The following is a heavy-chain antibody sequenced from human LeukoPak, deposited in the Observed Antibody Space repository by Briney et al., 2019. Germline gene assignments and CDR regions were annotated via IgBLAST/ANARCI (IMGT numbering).Heavy chain of an antibody. CDR1: GGSISSGGYY. CDR3: ARAGYSYGYPLDY. J-gene: IGHJ4*02. V-gene: IGHV4-31*03. Sequence: SETLSVTCTVSGGSISSGGYYWSWIRQHPGKGLEWIGYIYYSGSTYYNPSLKSRVTISVDTSKNQFSLKLSSVTAADTAVYYCARAGYSYGYPLDYWGQATMVT. D-gene: IGHD5-18*01. CDR2: IYYSGST.